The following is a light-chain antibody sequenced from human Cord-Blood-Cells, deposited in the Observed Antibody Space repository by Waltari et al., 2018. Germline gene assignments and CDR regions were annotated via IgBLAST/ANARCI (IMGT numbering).Light chain of an antibody. CDR2: AAS. Sequence: VIWMTPSPSLLSASTGYRVPISCRISQGISSYLAWYQQKPGKAPELLIYAASTLQSGVPSRFSGSGSGTDFTLTISCLQSEDFATYYCQQYYSFPYTFGQGTKLEIK. V-gene: IGKV1D-8*01. CDR3: QQYYSFPYT. CDR1: QGISSY. J-gene: IGKJ2*01.